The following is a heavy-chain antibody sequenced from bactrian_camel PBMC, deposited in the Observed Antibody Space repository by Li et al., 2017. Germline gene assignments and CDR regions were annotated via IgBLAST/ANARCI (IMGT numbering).Heavy chain of an antibody. CDR3: AAGRRGLGGLGDLEYHY. J-gene: IGHJ4*01. CDR1: GYTHSREC. CDR2: FEADGST. D-gene: IGHD1*01. Sequence: QVQLVESGGGSVQAGGSLNLSCVASGYTHSRECMAWFRQAPGKEREGAAAFEADGSTTYADSVEGRFTIGHANAENTIYLQMNDLIPEDTAMYYCAAGRRGLGGLGDLEYHYWGQGTQVTVS. V-gene: IGHV3S26*01.